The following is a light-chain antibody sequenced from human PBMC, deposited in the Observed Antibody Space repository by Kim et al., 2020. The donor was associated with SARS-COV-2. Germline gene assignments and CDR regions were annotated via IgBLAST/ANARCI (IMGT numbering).Light chain of an antibody. CDR2: GAS. Sequence: EIVMTQSPATLSVSPGERATLSCRASQSVSSNLAWYQQKPGQAPRLLIYGASTRATGIPARFSGSGSGTELTLTISSLQSEDFAVYYCQKYNNWPPATFGQGTKVDIK. J-gene: IGKJ1*01. CDR1: QSVSSN. CDR3: QKYNNWPPAT. V-gene: IGKV3-15*01.